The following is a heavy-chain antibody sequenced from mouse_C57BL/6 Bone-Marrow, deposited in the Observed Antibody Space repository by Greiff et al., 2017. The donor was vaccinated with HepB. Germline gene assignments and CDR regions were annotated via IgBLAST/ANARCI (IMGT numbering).Heavy chain of an antibody. D-gene: IGHD1-1*01. CDR2: IDPETGGT. Sequence: VKLQESGAELVRPGASVTLSCKASGYTFTDYEMHWVKQTPVHGLEWIGAIDPETGGTAYNQKFKGKAILTADKSSSTAYMELRSLTSEDSAVYYCTRLGYYGSSSYFDYWGQGTTLTVSS. J-gene: IGHJ2*01. CDR3: TRLGYYGSSSYFDY. V-gene: IGHV1-15*01. CDR1: GYTFTDYE.